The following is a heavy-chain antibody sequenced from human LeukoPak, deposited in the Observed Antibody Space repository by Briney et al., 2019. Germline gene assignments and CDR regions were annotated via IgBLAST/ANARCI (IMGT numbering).Heavy chain of an antibody. CDR3: AKDKNDLWSGYSDRYFDL. J-gene: IGHJ2*01. V-gene: IGHV3-9*01. Sequence: GGSLRLSCAASGFTFDDYAMHWVRQAPGKGLEWVSGISWNSGSIGYADSVKGRFTISRDNAKNSLYLQMNSLRAEDTALYYCAKDKNDLWSGYSDRYFDLWGRGTLVTVSS. D-gene: IGHD3-3*01. CDR2: ISWNSGSI. CDR1: GFTFDDYA.